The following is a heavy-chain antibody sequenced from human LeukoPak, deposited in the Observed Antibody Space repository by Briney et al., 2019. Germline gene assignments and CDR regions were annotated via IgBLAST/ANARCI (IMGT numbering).Heavy chain of an antibody. CDR3: ASSHDYDSSGYFVGYYFDY. J-gene: IGHJ4*02. CDR2: MNPNSGNT. CDR1: GGTFSSYT. V-gene: IGHV1-8*02. D-gene: IGHD3-22*01. Sequence: GSSVKVSCKASGGTFSSYTISWVRQATGQGLEWMGWMNPNSGNTGYAQKFQGRVTMTRNTSISTAYMELSSLRSEDTAVYYCASSHDYDSSGYFVGYYFDYWGQGTLVTVSS.